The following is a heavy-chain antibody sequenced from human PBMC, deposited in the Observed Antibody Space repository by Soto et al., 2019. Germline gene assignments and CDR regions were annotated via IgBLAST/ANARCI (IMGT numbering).Heavy chain of an antibody. Sequence: QVQLVESGGGVVQPGGSLRLTCAASGFTFSEYGIHWVRQAPGKGLEWVAITSYDGRHTSYVDSVKGRFTISRDNSGNTVFLEMNRLRVEDTAVYYCAKTRNSVINYNYYDNMDVWGQGTTVTVSS. J-gene: IGHJ6*02. V-gene: IGHV3-30*18. CDR1: GFTFSEYG. CDR2: TSYDGRHT. CDR3: AKTRNSVINYNYYDNMDV. D-gene: IGHD3-10*01.